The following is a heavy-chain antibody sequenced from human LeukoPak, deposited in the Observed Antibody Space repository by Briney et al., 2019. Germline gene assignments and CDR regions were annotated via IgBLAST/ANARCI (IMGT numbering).Heavy chain of an antibody. CDR2: MNPNTGEI. V-gene: IGHV1-8*01. J-gene: IGHJ6*02. CDR1: GYTFTSYD. CDR3: ARGDYYYGIDV. Sequence: ASVKVSCKASGYTFTSYDINWVRQAAGQGLEWMGWMNPNTGEIGYAQKFQGRVTMTTNTSIGTAYMELSSLRSEDTAVYHRARGDYYYGIDVWGQGTTVTVSS.